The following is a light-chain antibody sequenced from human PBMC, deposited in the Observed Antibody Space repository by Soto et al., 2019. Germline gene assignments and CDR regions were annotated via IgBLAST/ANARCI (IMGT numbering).Light chain of an antibody. CDR1: QSVGTW. J-gene: IGKJ4*01. CDR2: KAS. Sequence: DIQMTQSPSTLSASVGGRVTITCRASQSVGTWLAWYQQKPGKAPKLLIYKASSLESGVPSRFSGSGSGTEFTLTISSLQPDDFATYYCQQYNSYSFGGGTKVDIK. V-gene: IGKV1-5*03. CDR3: QQYNSYS.